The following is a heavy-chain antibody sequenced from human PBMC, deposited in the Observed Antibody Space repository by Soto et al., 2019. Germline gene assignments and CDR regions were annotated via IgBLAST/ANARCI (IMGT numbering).Heavy chain of an antibody. V-gene: IGHV4-4*02. J-gene: IGHJ4*02. D-gene: IGHD3-10*01. CDR1: GGSISGVNW. CDR3: ASHVTMSGTGGFDY. CDR2: IYHSGYTRT. Sequence: QIHLQQSGPGLVKPSGTLSLNCAVSGGSISGVNWWSWVRQPPGEGLEWIGEIYHSGYTRTNYTPSLKSPVTISLDESENRFSLVLTSVTDAEAAVYFCASHVTMSGTGGFDYWGQGTLVTASS.